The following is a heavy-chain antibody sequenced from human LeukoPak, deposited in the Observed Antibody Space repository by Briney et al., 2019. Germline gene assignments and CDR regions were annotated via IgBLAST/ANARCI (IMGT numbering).Heavy chain of an antibody. V-gene: IGHV1-69*05. CDR2: IIPIFGTA. Sequence: GASVKVSCKASGGTFSSYAISWVRQAPGQGLEWMGRIIPIFGTANYAQKFQGRVTITTDESTSTAYMELSSLRSEDTAVYYYASSAGYSSGIDIWGQGTMVTVSS. D-gene: IGHD6-19*01. CDR3: ASSAGYSSGIDI. J-gene: IGHJ3*02. CDR1: GGTFSSYA.